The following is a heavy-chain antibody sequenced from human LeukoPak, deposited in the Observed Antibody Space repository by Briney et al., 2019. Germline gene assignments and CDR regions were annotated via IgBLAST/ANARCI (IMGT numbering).Heavy chain of an antibody. CDR2: INHSGST. CDR1: GGSFSGYY. V-gene: IGHV4-34*01. Sequence: KPSETLSLTCAVYGGSFSGYYWSWIRQPPGKGLEWIGEINHSGSTNYNPSLKSRVTISVDTSKNQFSLKLSSVTAADTAVYYCATRRYSSSWSRAFDIWGQGTMVTVSS. CDR3: ATRRYSSSWSRAFDI. D-gene: IGHD6-13*01. J-gene: IGHJ3*02.